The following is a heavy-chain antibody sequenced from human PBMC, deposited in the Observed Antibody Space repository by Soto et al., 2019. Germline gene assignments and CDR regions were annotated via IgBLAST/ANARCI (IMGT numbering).Heavy chain of an antibody. CDR1: GYIFTNYG. D-gene: IGHD3-3*01. CDR3: ARYLRYAFWSGSTSRHSYFDD. Sequence: QVQLVQSGPEGKKPGASVKVSCKASGYIFTNYGITWVRQAPGQGLEWMGWISSYNGNTNYAQKFQGRVTMTTDISPTTASMELRRLTSDDTAVYYCARYLRYAFWSGSTSRHSYFDDWGQGTLVTVS. V-gene: IGHV1-18*01. CDR2: ISSYNGNT. J-gene: IGHJ4*02.